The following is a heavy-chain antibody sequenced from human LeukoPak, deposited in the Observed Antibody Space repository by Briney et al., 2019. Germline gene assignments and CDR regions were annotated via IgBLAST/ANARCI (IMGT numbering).Heavy chain of an antibody. CDR1: GFTFSSYI. CDR3: ARDLGDY. CDR2: ISSSLSYI. Sequence: PGGSLRLSCEASGFTFSSYIMHWVRQAPGKGLEWVSSISSSLSYIYYADSVKGRFTISRDNAKNSLYLHMNSLRVEDTAVYYCARDLGDYWGQGTLVTVSS. J-gene: IGHJ4*02. V-gene: IGHV3-21*01. D-gene: IGHD3-10*01.